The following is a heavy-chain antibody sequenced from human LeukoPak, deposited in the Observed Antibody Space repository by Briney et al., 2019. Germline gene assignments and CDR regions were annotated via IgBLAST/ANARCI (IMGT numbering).Heavy chain of an antibody. CDR3: AELGITMIGGV. V-gene: IGHV3-48*04. CDR2: ISSSGSTI. CDR1: GFPFSSYS. J-gene: IGHJ6*04. Sequence: GGSLRLSCAASGFPFSSYSMNWVRQAPGRGLEWVSYISSSGSTIYYADSVKGRFTISRDNAKNSLYLQMNSLRAEDTAVYYCAELGITMIGGVWGKGTTVTISS. D-gene: IGHD3-10*02.